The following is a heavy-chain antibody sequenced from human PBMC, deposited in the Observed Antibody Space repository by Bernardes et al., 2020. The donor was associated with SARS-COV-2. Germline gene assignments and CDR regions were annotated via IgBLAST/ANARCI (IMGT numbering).Heavy chain of an antibody. J-gene: IGHJ6*02. D-gene: IGHD5-12*01. CDR2: ISISSSVV. CDR3: ARLAGGYDLGYLNNGMDV. V-gene: IGHV3-48*02. Sequence: GGSLRLSCAASGFPFKNYAMNWVRQAPGKGLEWVSHISISSSVVHYADSVKGRFTISRDNGDNSLYLEMFSLRDEDTAVYYCARLAGGYDLGYLNNGMDVWGQGTTVTVSS. CDR1: GFPFKNYA.